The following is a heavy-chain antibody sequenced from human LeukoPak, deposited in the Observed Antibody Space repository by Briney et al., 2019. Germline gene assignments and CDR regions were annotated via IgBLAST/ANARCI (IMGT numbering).Heavy chain of an antibody. CDR2: INPNSGVT. CDR3: APTNSWSYYFDY. Sequence: ASVKVSCKTSGYTFTGYYIHWVRQAPGQGLEWIGWINPNSGVTTYTKKFQGRVTMTRDTSINTAYMELSRLRSDDTAVYYCAPTNSWSYYFDYWGQGTLVTVSS. D-gene: IGHD6-13*01. J-gene: IGHJ4*02. CDR1: GYTFTGYY. V-gene: IGHV1-2*02.